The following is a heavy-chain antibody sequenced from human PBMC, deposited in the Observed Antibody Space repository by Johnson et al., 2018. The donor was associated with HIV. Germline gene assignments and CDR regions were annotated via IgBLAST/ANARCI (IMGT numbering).Heavy chain of an antibody. J-gene: IGHJ3*02. CDR2: ISYDGSNK. CDR3: AREGGAVASRGFDI. CDR1: GFTFSSYA. D-gene: IGHD6-19*01. V-gene: IGHV3-30-3*01. Sequence: QVQLVESWGGVVQPGRSLRLSCAASGFTFSSYAMHWVRQAPGKGLEWVAVISYDGSNKYYADSVKGRFTISRDNSKNTLYLQMNSLRAEDTAVYYCAREGGAVASRGFDIWGQGTMVTVS.